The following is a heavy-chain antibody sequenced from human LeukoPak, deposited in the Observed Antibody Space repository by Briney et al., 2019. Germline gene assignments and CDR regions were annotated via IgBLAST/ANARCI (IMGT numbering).Heavy chain of an antibody. CDR1: GFTFSSYG. Sequence: GGSLRLSCAASGFTFSSYGMHWVRQAPGKGLEWVAFIRYDGSNKYYADSVKGRFTISRDNSKNTLYLQMNSLRAEDTAVYYCAKELSYDSSGYYSPADYWGQGTLVTVSS. J-gene: IGHJ4*02. CDR3: AKELSYDSSGYYSPADY. D-gene: IGHD3-22*01. CDR2: IRYDGSNK. V-gene: IGHV3-30*02.